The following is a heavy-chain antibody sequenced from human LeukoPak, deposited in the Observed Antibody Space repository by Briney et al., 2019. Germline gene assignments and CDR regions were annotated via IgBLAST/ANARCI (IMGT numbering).Heavy chain of an antibody. V-gene: IGHV3-9*01. CDR3: AKDLGYGDYRINSDYFDY. CDR1: GFTFEDYT. CDR2: VNWNSGSI. J-gene: IGHJ4*02. Sequence: GGSLRLSCAASGFTFEDYTMHWVRQAPGKGLEWVARVNWNSGSIDYADSVKGRFTISRDSTKNSVYLQMNSLRAEDTALYYCAKDLGYGDYRINSDYFDYWGRGALVIVSS. D-gene: IGHD4-17*01.